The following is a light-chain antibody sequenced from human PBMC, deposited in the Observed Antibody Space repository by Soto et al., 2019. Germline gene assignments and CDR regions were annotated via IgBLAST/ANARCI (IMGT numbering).Light chain of an antibody. CDR3: CSYAGSYSYV. J-gene: IGLJ1*01. CDR2: DVT. Sequence: QSALAQPRSVSGSPGQSVAISCTGTSSDVGGYNYVSWYQQYPGKAPKLMIYDVTKRPSGVPDRFSASKSGNTASLTISGLQADDEADYYCCSYAGSYSYVFGTGTKVTV. CDR1: SSDVGGYNY. V-gene: IGLV2-11*01.